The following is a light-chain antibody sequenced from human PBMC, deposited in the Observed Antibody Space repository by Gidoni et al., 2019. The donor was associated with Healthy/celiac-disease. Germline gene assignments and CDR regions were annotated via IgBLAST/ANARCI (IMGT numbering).Light chain of an antibody. CDR1: QSISSW. V-gene: IGKV1-5*01. CDR2: DAS. Sequence: DIQMTQSPSTLSASVGDRVTITCRASQSISSWLAWYQQKPGQAPKLLIYDASSLESGVPSRFSGSGSGTEFTLTISSLQHDDFANYYCQQYNSYLYTFGQGTKLEIK. J-gene: IGKJ2*01. CDR3: QQYNSYLYT.